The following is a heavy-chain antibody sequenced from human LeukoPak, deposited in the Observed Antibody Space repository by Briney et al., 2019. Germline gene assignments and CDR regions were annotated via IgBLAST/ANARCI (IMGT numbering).Heavy chain of an antibody. J-gene: IGHJ4*02. D-gene: IGHD3-22*01. V-gene: IGHV3-23*01. CDR2: ITGSSGYT. CDR3: AKTYYFDSSGYWSAYYFDK. Sequence: GGSLRLSCAASEFTLSSYGMSWVRQAPGKGLEWVSSITGSSGYTYYADSVRGRFAISRDNSKNTVFLQMNSLRAEDTAVYYCAKTYYFDSSGYWSAYYFDKWGQGTHVTVSS. CDR1: EFTLSSYG.